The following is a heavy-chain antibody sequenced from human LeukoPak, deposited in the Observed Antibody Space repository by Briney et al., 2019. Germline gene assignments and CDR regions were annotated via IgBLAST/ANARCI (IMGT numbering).Heavy chain of an antibody. CDR2: IRSKADGGTT. J-gene: IGHJ4*02. CDR1: GFTVSNAW. V-gene: IGHV3-15*01. CDR3: TTYAYSSFYY. D-gene: IGHD6-19*01. Sequence: GGSLRPSCAASGFTVSNAWMSWVRQAPGKGLEWVGRIRSKADGGTTDYAAPVKGRLTISRDDSKNTLYLQMNSVKTEDTAVYYCTTYAYSSFYYWGQGTLVTVSS.